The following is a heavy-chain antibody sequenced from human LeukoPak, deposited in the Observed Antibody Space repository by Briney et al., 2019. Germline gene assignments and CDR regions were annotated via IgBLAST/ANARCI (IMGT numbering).Heavy chain of an antibody. V-gene: IGHV4-59*01. CDR3: AGGTSDPHXXXXDFDY. J-gene: IGHJ4*02. Sequence: KASETLSLTCTVSGGSISSYYWSWIRQPPGKGLEWIGYIYYSGSTNYNPSLKSRVTISVDTSKNQFSLKLSSVTAADTAVYYCAGGTSDPHXXXXDFDYWGQGXLVTVS. CDR1: GGSISSYY. CDR2: IYYSGST.